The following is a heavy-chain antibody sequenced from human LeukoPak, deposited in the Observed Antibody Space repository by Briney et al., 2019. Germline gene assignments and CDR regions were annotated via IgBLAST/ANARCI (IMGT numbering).Heavy chain of an antibody. D-gene: IGHD1-26*01. V-gene: IGHV4-59*01. CDR2: IYYSGST. J-gene: IGHJ4*02. Sequence: SETLSLTCTVSGGSISSYYWSWIRQPPGKGLEWIGYIYYSGSTNYNPSLKSRVTISVDTSKNQFSLKLGSVTAADTAVYYCASHSGSYAYFDYWGQGTLVTVSS. CDR1: GGSISSYY. CDR3: ASHSGSYAYFDY.